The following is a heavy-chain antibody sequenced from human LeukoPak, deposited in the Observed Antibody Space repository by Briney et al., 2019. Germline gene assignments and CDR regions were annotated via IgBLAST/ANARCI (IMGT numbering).Heavy chain of an antibody. CDR2: ISGSGGST. Sequence: GGSLRLSCAASGFTVSDYSMAWVRQAPGKGLEWVSAISGSGGSTYYADSVKGRFTISRDNSKNTLYLQMNSLRAEDTAVYYCAKDMEGARRYYYMDVWGKGTTVTVSS. CDR3: AKDMEGARRYYYMDV. D-gene: IGHD1-1*01. J-gene: IGHJ6*03. V-gene: IGHV3-23*01. CDR1: GFTVSDYS.